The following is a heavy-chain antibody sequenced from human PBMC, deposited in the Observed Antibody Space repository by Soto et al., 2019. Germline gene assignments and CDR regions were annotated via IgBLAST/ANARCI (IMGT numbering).Heavy chain of an antibody. Sequence: EVQLVESGGGLVQPGGSLRLSCAASGFTFSSYSMNWVRQAPGKGLEWVSYISSSSSTIYYADSVKGRFTISRDNAKNSLYLQMNSLRDADTAVYYCARVHSGSLDYWGQGTLVTVSS. J-gene: IGHJ4*02. CDR3: ARVHSGSLDY. V-gene: IGHV3-48*02. D-gene: IGHD1-26*01. CDR1: GFTFSSYS. CDR2: ISSSSSTI.